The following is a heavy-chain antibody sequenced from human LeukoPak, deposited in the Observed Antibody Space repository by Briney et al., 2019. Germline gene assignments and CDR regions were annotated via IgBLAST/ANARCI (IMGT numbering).Heavy chain of an antibody. CDR2: IIPIFGTA. D-gene: IGHD2-15*01. CDR3: ARAPGYRSGGSCLDY. V-gene: IGHV1-69*05. J-gene: IGHJ4*02. Sequence: SVKVSCKASGGTFSSYAISWVRQAPGQGLEWVGRIIPIFGTANYAQKFQGRVTITTDESTSTAYMELSSLRSEDTAVYYCARAPGYRSGGSCLDYWGQGTLVTVSS. CDR1: GGTFSSYA.